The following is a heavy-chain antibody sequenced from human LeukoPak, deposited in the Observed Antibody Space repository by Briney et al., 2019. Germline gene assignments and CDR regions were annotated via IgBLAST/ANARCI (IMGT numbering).Heavy chain of an antibody. V-gene: IGHV3-74*01. D-gene: IGHD6-19*01. Sequence: GVSLRLSCAACGFTFSSYWVHWVRQAPGKGLVWVSRISSDESRTNYADSVKRRFTISRDNAKNTVYLQMNSLRAEDTAVYYCARVRAVAGTEVLYYFDYWGQGTLVTVSS. CDR2: ISSDESRT. CDR3: ARVRAVAGTEVLYYFDY. CDR1: GFTFSSYW. J-gene: IGHJ4*02.